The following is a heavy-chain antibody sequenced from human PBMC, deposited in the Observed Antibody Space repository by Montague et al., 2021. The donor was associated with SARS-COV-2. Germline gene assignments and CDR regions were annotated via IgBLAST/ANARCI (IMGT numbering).Heavy chain of an antibody. V-gene: IGHV4-39*01. CDR2: GDYSGSA. J-gene: IGHJ5*02. CDR3: ARHVGRGAGAMDWLDP. CDR1: GGSIITSNYY. Sequence: SETLSLTCTVSGGSIITSNYYWGWLRQPPGKGLEWIGSGDYSGSASYNPSLTSRVTISVYTSKNQFSLKLTSVTAADTAVYYCARHVGRGAGAMDWLDPWGQGTLVTVSS. D-gene: IGHD2-2*01.